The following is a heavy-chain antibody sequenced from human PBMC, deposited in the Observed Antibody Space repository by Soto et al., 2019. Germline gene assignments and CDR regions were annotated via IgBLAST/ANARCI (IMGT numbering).Heavy chain of an antibody. D-gene: IGHD6-19*01. CDR3: ARTVAGCFDS. J-gene: IGHJ4*02. Sequence: QVQLVQSGVEVRKPGASVKVACKASGYSFTSSGISWVRQAPVQGPEWMGWISTYNGNTNYAQTFQGRVTMTTDTSTSTAYMDLRRLRSADRAVYYSARTVAGCFDSWGQGTLVTVSS. CDR2: ISTYNGNT. V-gene: IGHV1-18*01. CDR1: GYSFTSSG.